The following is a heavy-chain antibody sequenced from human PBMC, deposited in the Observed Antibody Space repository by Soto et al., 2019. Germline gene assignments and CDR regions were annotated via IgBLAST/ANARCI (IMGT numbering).Heavy chain of an antibody. CDR3: ARAGCDGGSCYTLVGLRYGMDV. CDR2: ISYDGNNK. J-gene: IGHJ6*02. V-gene: IGHV3-30-3*01. Sequence: PGGSLRLSCEASGFTFSSYVMHWVRQAPGKGLEWVAIISYDGNNKYYADSVKGRFTISRDNSKNTLYLQMNSLRAEDTAVYYCARAGCDGGSCYTLVGLRYGMDVWGQGTTVTVSS. CDR1: GFTFSSYV. D-gene: IGHD2-15*01.